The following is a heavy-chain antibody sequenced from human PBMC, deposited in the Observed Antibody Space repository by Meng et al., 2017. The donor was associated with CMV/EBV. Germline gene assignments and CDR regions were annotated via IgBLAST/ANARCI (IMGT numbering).Heavy chain of an antibody. D-gene: IGHD4/OR15-4a*01. V-gene: IGHV3-23*01. J-gene: IGHJ4*02. CDR2: ISGSGGST. Sequence: GESLKISCAVPGFTFSSYAMSWVRQAPGKGLEWVSAISGSGGSTYYADSVKGRFTISRDNSKNTLYLQMNSLRAEDTAVYYCAKDPISNLPYYFDYWGQGTLVTVSS. CDR1: GFTFSSYA. CDR3: AKDPISNLPYYFDY.